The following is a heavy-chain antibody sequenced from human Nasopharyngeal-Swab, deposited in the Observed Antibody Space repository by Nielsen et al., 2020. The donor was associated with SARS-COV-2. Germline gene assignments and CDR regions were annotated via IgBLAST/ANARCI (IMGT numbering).Heavy chain of an antibody. J-gene: IGHJ3*02. CDR3: ARTAIEGGYYRGDAFDI. V-gene: IGHV5-51*01. D-gene: IGHD3-22*01. CDR2: IYPGDSDT. Sequence: KVSCKGSGYRFISYWIGWVRQMPGKGLEWMGIIYPGDSDTSYSPSFQGQVTISADKSINTAYLQWSSLKASDTAMYYCARTAIEGGYYRGDAFDIWGQGTLVTVSS. CDR1: GYRFISYW.